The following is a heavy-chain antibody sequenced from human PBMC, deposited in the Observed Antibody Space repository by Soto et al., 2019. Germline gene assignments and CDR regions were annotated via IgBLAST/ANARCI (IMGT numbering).Heavy chain of an antibody. Sequence: ASVKVSCKASGYTFTSYYMHWVRQAPGQGLEWMGIINPSGGSTSYAQKFQGRVTMTRDTSTSTVYMELSSLRSEDTAVYYCASFRFDFWSGRGRYYGMDVWGQGTTVTVSS. J-gene: IGHJ6*02. D-gene: IGHD3-3*01. CDR3: ASFRFDFWSGRGRYYGMDV. CDR1: GYTFTSYY. CDR2: INPSGGST. V-gene: IGHV1-46*01.